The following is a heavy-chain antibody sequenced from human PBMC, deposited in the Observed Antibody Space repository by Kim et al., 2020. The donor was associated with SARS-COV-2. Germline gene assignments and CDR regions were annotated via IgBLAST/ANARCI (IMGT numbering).Heavy chain of an antibody. J-gene: IGHJ4*02. CDR2: ISISSSTI. CDR3: ARDVSVTVTTVGLDY. Sequence: GGSLRLSCAASGFTFSSYSMNWVRQAPGKGLEWVSYISISSSTIYYADSLKGRFTISRDNAKNSLYLQLNSLRDEDTAGYYFARDVSVTVTTVGLDYWDQGTLVTVSS. D-gene: IGHD4-17*01. V-gene: IGHV3-48*02. CDR1: GFTFSSYS.